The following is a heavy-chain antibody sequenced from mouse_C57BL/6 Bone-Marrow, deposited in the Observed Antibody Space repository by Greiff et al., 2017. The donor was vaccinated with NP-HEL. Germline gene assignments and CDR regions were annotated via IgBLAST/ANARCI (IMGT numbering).Heavy chain of an antibody. CDR1: GFTFSDYG. CDR2: ISNLAYSI. Sequence: EVMLVESGGGLVQPGGSLKLSCAASGFTFSDYGMAWVRQAPRTGPEWVAFISNLAYSIYYADTVTGRFTISRENAKNTLYLEMSSLRSEDTAMYYCARQDRTEYYYDYWGQGTTLTVAS. CDR3: ARQDRTEYYYDY. J-gene: IGHJ2*01. V-gene: IGHV5-15*01. D-gene: IGHD2-14*01.